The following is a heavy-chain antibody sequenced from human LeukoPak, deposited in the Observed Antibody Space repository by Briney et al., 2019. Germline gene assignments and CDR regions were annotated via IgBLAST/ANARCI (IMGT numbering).Heavy chain of an antibody. J-gene: IGHJ4*02. CDR2: INPNSGGT. D-gene: IGHD2-2*01. CDR1: GYTFTGYY. V-gene: IGHV1-2*02. CDR3: ARAGYCSSTSCYPGLGYFDY. Sequence: GASVKVSCKASGYTFTGYYMHWVRQAPGQGLEWMGWINPNSGGTNYAQKFQGRVTMTRDTSISTAYMELSRLRSDDTAVYYCARAGYCSSTSCYPGLGYFDYWGQGTLVTVSS.